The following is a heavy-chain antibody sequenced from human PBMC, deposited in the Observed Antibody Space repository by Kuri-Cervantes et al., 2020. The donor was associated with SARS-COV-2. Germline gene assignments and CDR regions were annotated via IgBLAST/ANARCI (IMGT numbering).Heavy chain of an antibody. J-gene: IGHJ6*02. CDR3: ARYGAVERDYYYYYGMGV. Sequence: GGSLRLSCAASGFTVSSNYMSWVRQAPGKGLEWVSVIYSGGSTYYADSVKGRFTISRDNSKNTLYLQMNSLRAEDTAVYYCARYGAVERDYYYYYGMGVWGQGTTVTVSS. D-gene: IGHD1-1*01. CDR2: IYSGGST. CDR1: GFTVSSNY. V-gene: IGHV3-66*01.